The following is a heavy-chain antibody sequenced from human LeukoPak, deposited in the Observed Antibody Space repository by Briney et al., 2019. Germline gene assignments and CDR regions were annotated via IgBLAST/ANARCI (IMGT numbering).Heavy chain of an antibody. Sequence: KPGESLKISCKGSGYSFTSYWIGWVRQMPGKGVEWMGIIYPGDSDTRYSPSFQGQVTISADKSISTAYLQWSSLKASDTAMYYCARQPHYYDSSGYYLFDYWGQGTLVTVSS. CDR3: ARQPHYYDSSGYYLFDY. D-gene: IGHD3-22*01. CDR2: IYPGDSDT. V-gene: IGHV5-51*01. CDR1: GYSFTSYW. J-gene: IGHJ4*02.